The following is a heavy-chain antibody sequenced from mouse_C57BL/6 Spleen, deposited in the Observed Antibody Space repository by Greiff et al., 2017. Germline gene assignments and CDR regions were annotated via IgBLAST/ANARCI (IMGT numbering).Heavy chain of an antibody. V-gene: IGHV1-19*01. Sequence: VQLKESGPVLVKPGASVKLSCKASGYTFTDYYMNWVKQSHGKSLEWIGVINPYTGGTSYNQKFKGKATLTVDKSSSTAYMELNSLTSEDSAVYYCARRYYGSSYPPAMDYWGQGTSVTVSS. J-gene: IGHJ4*01. CDR1: GYTFTDYY. D-gene: IGHD1-1*01. CDR3: ARRYYGSSYPPAMDY. CDR2: INPYTGGT.